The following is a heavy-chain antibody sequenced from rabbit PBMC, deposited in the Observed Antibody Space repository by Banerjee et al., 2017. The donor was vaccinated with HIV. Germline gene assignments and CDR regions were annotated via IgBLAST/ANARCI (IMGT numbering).Heavy chain of an antibody. CDR2: IRAATSGNT. CDR3: ARDGGGNDWQFNL. D-gene: IGHD2-1*01. Sequence: QEQLEESGGDLVKPEGSLTLTCTASGFTLSSSYWICWVRQAPGKGLEWIACIRAATSGNTYYATWAKGRFTISKTSSTTVTLQMTSLTAADTAMYFCARDGGGNDWQFNLWGPGTLVTVS. J-gene: IGHJ4*01. V-gene: IGHV1S45*01. CDR1: GFTLSSSYW.